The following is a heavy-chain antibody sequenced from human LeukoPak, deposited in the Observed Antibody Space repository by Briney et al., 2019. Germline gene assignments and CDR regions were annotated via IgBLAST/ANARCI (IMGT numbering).Heavy chain of an antibody. CDR2: INHSGST. CDR1: GGSISSSSYY. Sequence: PSETLSLTCTVSGGSISSSSYYWGWIRQPPGKGLEWIGEINHSGSTNYNPSLKSRVTISVDTSKNQFSLKLSSVTAADTAVYYCARPSRKYSSSSRRYGREYFQHWGQGTLVTVSS. D-gene: IGHD6-6*01. J-gene: IGHJ1*01. V-gene: IGHV4-39*07. CDR3: ARPSRKYSSSSRRYGREYFQH.